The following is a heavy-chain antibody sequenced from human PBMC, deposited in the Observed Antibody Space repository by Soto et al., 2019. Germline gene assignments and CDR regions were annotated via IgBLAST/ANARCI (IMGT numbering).Heavy chain of an antibody. CDR3: ARFRLSSSWYHYYGMDV. D-gene: IGHD6-13*01. CDR2: IYPGDSDT. J-gene: IGHJ6*02. CDR1: GYSFTSYW. V-gene: IGHV5-51*01. Sequence: PGESLKISCKGSGYSFTSYWIVLVRQMPGKGLEWMGIIYPGDSDTRYSPSFQGQVTISADKSISTAYLQWSSLKASDTAMYYCARFRLSSSWYHYYGMDVWGQGTTVTVSS.